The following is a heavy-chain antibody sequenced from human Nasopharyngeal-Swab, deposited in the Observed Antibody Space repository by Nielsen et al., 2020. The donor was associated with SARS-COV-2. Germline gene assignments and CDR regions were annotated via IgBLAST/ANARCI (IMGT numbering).Heavy chain of an antibody. J-gene: IGHJ4*02. Sequence: SGPTLVKPPAPLTLTCTVSGFSLSNARMGVSWIRQPPGKALEWLAHIFSNDEKSYSTSLKSRLTISKDTSKSQVVLTMTNMDPVDTATYYCAHRRTYSGSLDYWGQGTLVTVSS. D-gene: IGHD1-26*01. CDR1: GFSLSNARMG. CDR2: IFSNDEK. CDR3: AHRRTYSGSLDY. V-gene: IGHV2-26*01.